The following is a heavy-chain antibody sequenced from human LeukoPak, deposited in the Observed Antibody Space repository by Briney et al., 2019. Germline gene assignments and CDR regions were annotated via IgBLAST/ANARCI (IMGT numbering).Heavy chain of an antibody. J-gene: IGHJ6*02. CDR1: GYTFTGYY. V-gene: IGHV1-2*02. CDR3: ARDQSDSSGLYYYYGMDV. D-gene: IGHD3-22*01. Sequence: ASVKVSCKASGYTFTGYYMHWVRQAPGQGLEWMGWINPNSGGSNYAQKFQGRVTMTRDTSISTAYMELSRLRSDDTAVYYCARDQSDSSGLYYYYGMDVWGQGTTVTVSS. CDR2: INPNSGGS.